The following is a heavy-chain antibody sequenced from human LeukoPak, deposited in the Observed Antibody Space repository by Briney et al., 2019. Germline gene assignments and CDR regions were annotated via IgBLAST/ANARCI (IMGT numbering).Heavy chain of an antibody. J-gene: IGHJ6*03. CDR1: GGSISSYY. V-gene: IGHV4-59*01. CDR2: IYYSGST. CDR3: ARVGIVVVPAAIGGPSRSRPYYMDV. Sequence: SETLSLTCTVSGGSISSYYWCWIRQRPGEGLGWMGYIYYSGSTNTNHSLKSRVTISVDTSKTQFSLKLSSVTAADTAVYYCARVGIVVVPAAIGGPSRSRPYYMDVWGKGTTVTVSS. D-gene: IGHD2-2*01.